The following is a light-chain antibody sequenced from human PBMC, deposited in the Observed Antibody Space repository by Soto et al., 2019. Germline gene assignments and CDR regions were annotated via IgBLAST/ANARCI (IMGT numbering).Light chain of an antibody. CDR1: SSDVGGYNY. CDR3: SSYTSSSTLVV. CDR2: EVS. Sequence: QSALTQPASVSGSPGQSITISCTGTSSDVGGYNYVSWYQQHPGKAPKLMIFEVSNRPSGVSYRFSGSKSGNTASLTISGLQAEDEAEYYCSSYTSSSTLVVFGGGTKLTVL. J-gene: IGLJ2*01. V-gene: IGLV2-14*01.